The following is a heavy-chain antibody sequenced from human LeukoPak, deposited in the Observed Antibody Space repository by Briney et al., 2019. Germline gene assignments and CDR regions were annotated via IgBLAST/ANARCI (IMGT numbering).Heavy chain of an antibody. Sequence: GESLKISCKGSGYSFTSYWIGWVRQMNGKGLEWMGIIYPGDSDTRYSPSFQGQVTISADKSISTAYLQWSSLKASDTAMYYCARHGSNYVDYMDVWGKGTTVTVSS. CDR3: ARHGSNYVDYMDV. D-gene: IGHD4-11*01. V-gene: IGHV5-51*01. CDR2: IYPGDSDT. CDR1: GYSFTSYW. J-gene: IGHJ6*03.